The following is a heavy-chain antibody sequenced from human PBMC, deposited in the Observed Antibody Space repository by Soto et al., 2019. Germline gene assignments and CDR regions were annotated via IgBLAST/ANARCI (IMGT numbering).Heavy chain of an antibody. D-gene: IGHD6-13*01. CDR1: GFTFSSYW. J-gene: IGHJ3*02. V-gene: IGHV3-74*01. Sequence: GGSLRLSCAASGFTFSSYWMHWVRQAPGKGLVWVSRINRDGSSTSYADSVKGRFTISRDNAKNTLYLQMNSLRAEDTAVYYCASEESAADAFDIWGQGTMVTVSS. CDR2: INRDGSST. CDR3: ASEESAADAFDI.